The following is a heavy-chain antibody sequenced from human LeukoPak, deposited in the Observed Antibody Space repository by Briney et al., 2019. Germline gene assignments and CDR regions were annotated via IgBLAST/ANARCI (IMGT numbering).Heavy chain of an antibody. V-gene: IGHV3-23*01. CDR1: GFTFSSYA. D-gene: IGHD3-22*01. J-gene: IGHJ3*02. Sequence: GRSLRLSCAASGFTFSSYAMHWVRQAPGKGLEWVSAISGSGGSTYYADSVKGRFTISRDNSKNTLYLQMNSLRAEDTAVYYCAKDIGITMILYAFDIWGQGTMVTVSS. CDR3: AKDIGITMILYAFDI. CDR2: ISGSGGST.